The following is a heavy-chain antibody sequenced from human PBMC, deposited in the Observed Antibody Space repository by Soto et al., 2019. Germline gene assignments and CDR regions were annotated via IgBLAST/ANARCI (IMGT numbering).Heavy chain of an antibody. CDR3: ARSNSGYYKWFDP. CDR1: GGSISSYY. Sequence: SETLSLTCTVSGGSISSYYCSWIRHPPGKGLERIGYIYYSMSNNYNPYNKRRVTITEDTSKNQFSLKLSSVTAVDTVIYYCARSNSGYYKWFDPWGQGTLVTVS. V-gene: IGHV4-59*08. D-gene: IGHD3-22*01. J-gene: IGHJ5*02. CDR2: IYYSMSN.